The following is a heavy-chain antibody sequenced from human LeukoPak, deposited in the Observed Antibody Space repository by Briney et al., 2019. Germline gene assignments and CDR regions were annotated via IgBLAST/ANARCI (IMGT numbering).Heavy chain of an antibody. V-gene: IGHV4-39*07. CDR3: ARAYSSSWYPIYYYMDV. CDR1: GGSISSSSYY. D-gene: IGHD6-13*01. J-gene: IGHJ6*03. CDR2: IYYSGST. Sequence: SGTLSLTCTVSGGSISSSSYYWGWIRQPPGKGLEWIGSIYYSGSTYYNPSLKSRVTISVDTSKNQFSLKLSSVTAADTAVYYCARAYSSSWYPIYYYMDVWGKGTTVTVSS.